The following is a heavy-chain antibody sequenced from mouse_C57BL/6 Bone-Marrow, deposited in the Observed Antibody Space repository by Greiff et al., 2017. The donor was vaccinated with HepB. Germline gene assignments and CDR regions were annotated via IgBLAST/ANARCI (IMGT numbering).Heavy chain of an antibody. V-gene: IGHV14-4*01. CDR3: TTGSYGFAY. J-gene: IGHJ3*01. Sequence: EVQVVESGAELVRPGASVKLSCTASGFNIKDDYMHWVKQRPEQGLEWIGWIDPENGDTEYASKFQGKATITADTSSNTAYLQLSSLTSEDTAVYYCTTGSYGFAYWGQGTLVTVSA. D-gene: IGHD1-1*02. CDR1: GFNIKDDY. CDR2: IDPENGDT.